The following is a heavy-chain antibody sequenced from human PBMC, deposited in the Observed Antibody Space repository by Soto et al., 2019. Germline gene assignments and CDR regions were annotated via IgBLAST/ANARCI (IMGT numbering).Heavy chain of an antibody. V-gene: IGHV1-24*01. Sequence: ASVKVSCKVSGYTLTELSMHWVRQAPGKGLEWMGGFDPEDGETIYAQKFQGRVTMTEDTSTDTAYMELSSLRSEDTAVYYCATYFAAMAALPFDYWGQGTLVTVSS. CDR2: FDPEDGET. CDR3: ATYFAAMAALPFDY. D-gene: IGHD5-18*01. CDR1: GYTLTELS. J-gene: IGHJ4*02.